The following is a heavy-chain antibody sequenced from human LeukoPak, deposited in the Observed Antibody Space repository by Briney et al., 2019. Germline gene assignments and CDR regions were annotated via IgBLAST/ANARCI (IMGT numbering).Heavy chain of an antibody. CDR2: ISYDGSNK. V-gene: IGHV3-30*03. D-gene: IGHD3-16*01. CDR3: ARGGGLDV. J-gene: IGHJ6*02. Sequence: PGRSLRLSCAASGFTFSSYGMHWVRQAPGKGLEWVAVISYDGSNKYYADSVKGRFTISRDNSKNTLYLQMSNLRAEDTAVYFCARGGGLDVWGQGATVTVSS. CDR1: GFTFSSYG.